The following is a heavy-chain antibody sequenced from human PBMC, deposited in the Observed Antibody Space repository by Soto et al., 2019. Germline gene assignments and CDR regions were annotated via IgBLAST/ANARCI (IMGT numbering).Heavy chain of an antibody. V-gene: IGHV2-5*01. D-gene: IGHD3-3*01. J-gene: IGHJ5*02. CDR1: GFSLSTSGVG. CDR3: AHTYYDFWSGYLDANVYNWFDP. Sequence: QITLKESGPTLVKPTQTLTLTCTFSGFSLSTSGVGVGWIRQPPGKALEWLALIYWNDDKRYSPSLKSRLTITKDTSKNQVVLTMTNMDPVDTATYYCAHTYYDFWSGYLDANVYNWFDPWGQGTLVTVSS. CDR2: IYWNDDK.